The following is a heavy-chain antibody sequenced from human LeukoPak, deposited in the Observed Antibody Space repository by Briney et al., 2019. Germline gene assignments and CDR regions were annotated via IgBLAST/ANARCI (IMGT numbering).Heavy chain of an antibody. Sequence: ASVKVFCKSSGYTFTGYYMHWGRQAPGQGLEWMGWINPNSGGTNYAQKFQGRVTMTRDTSISTAYMELSRLRSDDTAVYYCAYYDSSGYYDYWGQGTLVTVSS. V-gene: IGHV1-2*02. CDR1: GYTFTGYY. CDR2: INPNSGGT. CDR3: AYYDSSGYYDY. J-gene: IGHJ4*02. D-gene: IGHD3-22*01.